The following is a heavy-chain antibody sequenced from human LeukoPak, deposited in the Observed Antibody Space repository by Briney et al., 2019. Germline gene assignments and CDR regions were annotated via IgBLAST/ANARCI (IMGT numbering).Heavy chain of an antibody. CDR3: AKEDAYSSSNPDY. CDR2: ISGGGGST. J-gene: IGHJ4*02. V-gene: IGHV3-23*01. CDR1: GFTFSSYA. D-gene: IGHD6-13*01. Sequence: QSGGSLRLSCAASGFTFSSYAMTWIRQAPGKGLEWVSAISGGGGSTFNAGSVKGRFTISRDNSKNTLYLQKDSLKAEDTAIYYCAKEDAYSSSNPDYWGQGTLVTVSS.